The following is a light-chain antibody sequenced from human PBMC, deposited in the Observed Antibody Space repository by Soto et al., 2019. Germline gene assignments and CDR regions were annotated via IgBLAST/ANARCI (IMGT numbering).Light chain of an antibody. J-gene: IGKJ1*01. V-gene: IGKV3-15*01. CDR1: QSVSSN. CDR2: GAS. CDR3: QQYTNWPTWT. Sequence: EIVMTQSPATLSVSPGERATLSCRASQSVSSNLAWYQQKPGQAPRLLIYGASTRATGLPARFSGSGSGTEFTLTISSLQSEDFAVYYCQQYTNWPTWTFGQGTKVDIK.